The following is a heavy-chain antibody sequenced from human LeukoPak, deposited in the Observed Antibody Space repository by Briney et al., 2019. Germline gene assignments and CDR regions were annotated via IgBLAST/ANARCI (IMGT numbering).Heavy chain of an antibody. J-gene: IGHJ4*02. CDR1: GGSITSHS. CDR2: VLDRVRP. D-gene: IGHD5-18*01. V-gene: IGHV4-59*11. Sequence: SETLSLTCTVAGGSITSHSWSWIRQPPGKGLEWIAYVLDRVRPNDNPSLQSRLTLSADTSKNQFSLRLSAVTAADTAVYYCATLKRGSIYGYFDFWGQGIKVTVSS. CDR3: ATLKRGSIYGYFDF.